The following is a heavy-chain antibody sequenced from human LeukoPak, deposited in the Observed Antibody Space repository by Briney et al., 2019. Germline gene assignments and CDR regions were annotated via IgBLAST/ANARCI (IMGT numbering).Heavy chain of an antibody. V-gene: IGHV1-18*01. J-gene: IGHJ6*02. Sequence: ASVKVSCKASGYTLTSYGISWVRQAPGQGLEWMGWISGYNGNTKYAQKLQGRVTMTTDTSTSTAYMELRSLRSDDTAVYYCARDLPFIVVVPGLIYYGMDVWGQGTTVTVSS. CDR2: ISGYNGNT. CDR3: ARDLPFIVVVPGLIYYGMDV. D-gene: IGHD2-2*01. CDR1: GYTLTSYG.